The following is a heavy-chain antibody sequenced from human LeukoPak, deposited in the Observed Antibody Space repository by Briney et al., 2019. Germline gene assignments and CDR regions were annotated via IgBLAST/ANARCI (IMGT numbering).Heavy chain of an antibody. Sequence: SQTLSLTCTVTGGSISSGSYYWSWIRQPAGKGLEWIGRIYTSGSTYYNPSLKSRVTISVDTSKNQFSLKLSSVTAADTAVYYCASNWGPFWYFDLWGRGTLVTVSS. V-gene: IGHV4-61*02. D-gene: IGHD3-16*01. CDR3: ASNWGPFWYFDL. CDR2: IYTSGST. J-gene: IGHJ2*01. CDR1: GGSISSGSYY.